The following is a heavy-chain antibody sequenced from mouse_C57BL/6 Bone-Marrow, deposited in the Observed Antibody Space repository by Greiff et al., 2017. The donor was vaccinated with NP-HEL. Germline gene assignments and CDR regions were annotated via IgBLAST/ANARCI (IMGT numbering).Heavy chain of an antibody. CDR2: ISDGGSYT. J-gene: IGHJ3*01. Sequence: EVKVVESGGGLVKPGGSLKLSCAASGFTFSSYAMSWVRQTPEKRLEWVATISDGGSYTYYPDNVKGRFTISRDNAKNNLYLQMSHLKSEDTAMYYGARDYYGSSYGFAYWGQGTLVTVSA. CDR3: ARDYYGSSYGFAY. CDR1: GFTFSSYA. V-gene: IGHV5-4*03. D-gene: IGHD1-1*01.